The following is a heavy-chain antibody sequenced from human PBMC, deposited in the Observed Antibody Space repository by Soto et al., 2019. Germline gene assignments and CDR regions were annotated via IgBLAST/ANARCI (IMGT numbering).Heavy chain of an antibody. D-gene: IGHD3-3*01. J-gene: IGHJ4*02. CDR3: AKDMLFGVVTV. CDR2: ISWNSDTI. Sequence: DEQVVESGGDLVQPGRSLRLSCAASGFTYEDYAMHWVRQVPGKGLEWVSGISWNSDTIEYADSVKGRFTISRGNAKNSLYLQINPLRAEDTALYYCAKDMLFGVVTVWGQGTLVTVSS. CDR1: GFTYEDYA. V-gene: IGHV3-9*01.